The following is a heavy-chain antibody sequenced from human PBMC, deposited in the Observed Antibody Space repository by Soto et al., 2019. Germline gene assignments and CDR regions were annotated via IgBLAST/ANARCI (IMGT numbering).Heavy chain of an antibody. CDR1: GFTFSSYG. J-gene: IGHJ5*02. D-gene: IGHD6-19*01. V-gene: IGHV3-30*18. Sequence: GGSLRLSRAASGFTFSSYGMHWVRQAPCKGLEWVAVISYDGSNKYYADSVKGRFTISRDNSKNTLYLQMNSLRAEDTAVYYCAKARRQWLVRSGVDPWGQGT. CDR3: AKARRQWLVRSGVDP. CDR2: ISYDGSNK.